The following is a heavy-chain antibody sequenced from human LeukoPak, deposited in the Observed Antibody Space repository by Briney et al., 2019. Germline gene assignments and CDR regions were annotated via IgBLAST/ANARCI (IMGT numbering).Heavy chain of an antibody. CDR3: ARGPYSYDSSGAFDI. V-gene: IGHV4-61*02. CDR1: GGSISSGDYY. Sequence: PSQTLSLTCTVSGGSISSGDYYWSWIRQPAGKGLEWIGRISSSGSTNYNPSLKSRVTISVDTSKNQFSLKLSSVTAADTAVYFCARGPYSYDSSGAFDIWGQGTMVTVSS. J-gene: IGHJ3*02. CDR2: ISSSGST. D-gene: IGHD3-22*01.